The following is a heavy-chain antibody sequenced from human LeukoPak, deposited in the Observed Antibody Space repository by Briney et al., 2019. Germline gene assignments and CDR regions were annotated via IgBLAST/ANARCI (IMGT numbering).Heavy chain of an antibody. CDR2: IYSGGGT. V-gene: IGHV3-66*01. J-gene: IGHJ4*02. D-gene: IGHD6-19*01. CDR3: ASRHSSGRAFDY. CDR1: EFIVSSYY. Sequence: GGSLRLSCAASEFIVSSYYMSWVRQAPGKGLEWVSVIYSGGGTYYADSVKGRFTISRDNSKNTLYLQMNSLRAEDTAVYYCASRHSSGRAFDYWGQGTLVTVSS.